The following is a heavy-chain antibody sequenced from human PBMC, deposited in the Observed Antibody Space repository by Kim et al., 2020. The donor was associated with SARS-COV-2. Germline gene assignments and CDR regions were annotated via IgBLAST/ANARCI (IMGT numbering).Heavy chain of an antibody. CDR1: GFTFSSYA. Sequence: GGSLRLSCAASGFTFSSYAMHWVRQAPGKGLEWVAVIWYDGSNKYYADSVKGRFTISRDNSKNTLYLQMNSLRAEDTAVYYCAKDHLTRSSSWLIYWGQGTLVTVSS. D-gene: IGHD6-13*01. CDR2: IWYDGSNK. J-gene: IGHJ4*02. V-gene: IGHV3-33*06. CDR3: AKDHLTRSSSWLIY.